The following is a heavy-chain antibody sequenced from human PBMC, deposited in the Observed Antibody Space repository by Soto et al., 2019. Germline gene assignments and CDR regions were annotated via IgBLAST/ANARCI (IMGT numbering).Heavy chain of an antibody. CDR1: GFTFSSYG. J-gene: IGHJ5*02. D-gene: IGHD6-13*01. Sequence: QVQLVESGGGVVQPGRSLRLSCAASGFTFSSYGMHWVRQAPGKGLEWVAVIWYDGSNKYYADSVKGRFTISRDNSKNTLYLQMNSLRAEDTAVYYFARDRTAAGTLNWFDPWGQGTLVTVSS. CDR3: ARDRTAAGTLNWFDP. CDR2: IWYDGSNK. V-gene: IGHV3-33*01.